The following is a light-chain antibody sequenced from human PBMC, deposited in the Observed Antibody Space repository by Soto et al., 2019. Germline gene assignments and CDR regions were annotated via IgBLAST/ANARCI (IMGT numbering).Light chain of an antibody. V-gene: IGKV1-8*01. CDR2: AAS. CDR3: QQYYSYPLT. J-gene: IGKJ4*01. CDR1: QGISSY. Sequence: AIRVTQSPSSLSATTGDRVTITCRASQGISSYLACYQQKPGKAPKLLIYAASTFQSGVPSRFSGSGSGTDFTLTISCLQSEDFTPYYCQQYYSYPLTFGGRSMV.